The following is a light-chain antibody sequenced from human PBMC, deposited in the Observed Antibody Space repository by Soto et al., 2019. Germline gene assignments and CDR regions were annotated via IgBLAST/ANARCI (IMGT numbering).Light chain of an antibody. V-gene: IGKV3-15*01. CDR1: QTIYNN. CDR3: QHYHNLWA. CDR2: HTS. J-gene: IGKJ1*01. Sequence: IGVSQSPDTVSVSAGERATLSCRASQTIYNNVAWYQKRPGQAPRLLIYHTSSRATGIPARFSGSGSGTEFTLTISTLQSEDFAVYYCQHYHNLWAFGQGTKVDNK.